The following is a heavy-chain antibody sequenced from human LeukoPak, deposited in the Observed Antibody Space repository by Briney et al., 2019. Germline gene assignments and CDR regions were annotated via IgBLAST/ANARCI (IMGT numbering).Heavy chain of an antibody. Sequence: ASVKVSCKASGYTFTSYGISWVRQAPGQGLEWMGWISAYNGNTNYAQKLQGRVTMTTDTSTSTAYMELRSLRSDDTAVYYCARAPTLWFGELPGDYWGQGTLVTVSS. CDR2: ISAYNGNT. D-gene: IGHD3-10*01. CDR1: GYTFTSYG. V-gene: IGHV1-18*01. J-gene: IGHJ4*02. CDR3: ARAPTLWFGELPGDY.